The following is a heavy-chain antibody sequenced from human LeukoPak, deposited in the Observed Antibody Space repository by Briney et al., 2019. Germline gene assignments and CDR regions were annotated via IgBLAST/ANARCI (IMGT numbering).Heavy chain of an antibody. J-gene: IGHJ6*03. D-gene: IGHD3-3*01. V-gene: IGHV3-23*01. Sequence: PGGSLRLSCVASGFSFSNYGMTWVRQAPGKGLEWVSTITGGGGRKYDADSVKGRFTISRDKTKNTLYLQMSSLRAEDTAVYYCAKEKSHDFWSGPPYYMDVWGKGTTVTVSS. CDR2: ITGGGGRK. CDR3: AKEKSHDFWSGPPYYMDV. CDR1: GFSFSNYG.